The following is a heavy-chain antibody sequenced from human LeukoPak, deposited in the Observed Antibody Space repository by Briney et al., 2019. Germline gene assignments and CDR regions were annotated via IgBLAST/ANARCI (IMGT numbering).Heavy chain of an antibody. CDR1: GYTFTGYY. D-gene: IGHD2-2*01. V-gene: IGHV1-2*02. CDR3: ARDKGYCSSTSCLVPDY. CDR2: INPNSGGT. Sequence: ASVKVSCKASGYTFTGYYMHWVRQAPGQGLGWMGWINPNSGGTNYAQKFQGRVTMTRDTSISTAYMELSRLRSDDTAVYYCARDKGYCSSTSCLVPDYWGQGTLVTVSS. J-gene: IGHJ4*02.